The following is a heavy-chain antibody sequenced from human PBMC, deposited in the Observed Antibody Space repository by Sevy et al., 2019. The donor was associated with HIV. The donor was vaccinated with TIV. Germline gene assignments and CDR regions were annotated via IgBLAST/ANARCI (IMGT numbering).Heavy chain of an antibody. CDR1: GFTFTNYA. V-gene: IGHV3-23*01. Sequence: GGSLRLSCAASGFTFTNYAMNWVRQAPGKGLEWVSTIFGARGVIYDADSLKGRFTISRDNSKNTLYLQMDSLRAEDTAVYYCAGGRYDSSGSFDAFDIWGQGTTVTVSS. D-gene: IGHD3-22*01. CDR3: AGGRYDSSGSFDAFDI. J-gene: IGHJ3*02. CDR2: IFGARGVI.